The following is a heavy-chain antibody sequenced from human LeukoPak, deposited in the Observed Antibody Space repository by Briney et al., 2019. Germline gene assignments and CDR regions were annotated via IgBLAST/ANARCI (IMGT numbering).Heavy chain of an antibody. CDR3: ARYYYDSSGYSYGMDV. Sequence: ASVKVSCKASGYTFTSYGISWVRQAPGQGLEWMGWISAYNGNTNYAQKFQGRVTMTRDTSTSTVYMELSSLRSEDTAVYYCARYYYDSSGYSYGMDVWGQGTTVTVSS. J-gene: IGHJ6*02. CDR1: GYTFTSYG. CDR2: ISAYNGNT. V-gene: IGHV1-18*01. D-gene: IGHD3-22*01.